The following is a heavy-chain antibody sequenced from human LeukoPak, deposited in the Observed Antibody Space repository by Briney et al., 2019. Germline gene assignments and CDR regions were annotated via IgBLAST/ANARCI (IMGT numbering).Heavy chain of an antibody. D-gene: IGHD1-26*01. CDR3: ARSGRGGAFDI. CDR2: IYSDGSRT. Sequence: GGSLRLSCEASGFMFSSYWTHWVRQGPGKGLVWVSRIYSDGSRTTYADSVKGRFTISGDNAKNTLYLQMNSLRAEDTAVYYCARSGRGGAFDIWGHGTMVTVSS. CDR1: GFMFSSYW. V-gene: IGHV3-74*01. J-gene: IGHJ3*02.